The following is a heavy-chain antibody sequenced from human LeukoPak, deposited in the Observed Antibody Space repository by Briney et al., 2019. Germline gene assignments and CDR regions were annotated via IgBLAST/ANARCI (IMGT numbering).Heavy chain of an antibody. CDR2: ISSSGSTI. D-gene: IGHD1-26*01. J-gene: IGHJ3*02. CDR3: ARELREHGVFDI. V-gene: IGHV3-48*03. CDR1: GFTFSSYE. Sequence: PGGSLRLSCAASGFTFSSYEMNWVRQAPGKGLEWVSYISSSGSTIYYAASVKGRFSISRDNSKNTVYLQMNGLRGEDTAVYYCARELREHGVFDIWGQGTMVTVSS.